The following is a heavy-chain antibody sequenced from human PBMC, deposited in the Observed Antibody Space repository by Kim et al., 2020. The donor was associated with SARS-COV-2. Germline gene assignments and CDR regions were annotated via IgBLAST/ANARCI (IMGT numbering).Heavy chain of an antibody. D-gene: IGHD3-22*01. V-gene: IGHV3-21*01. CDR3: ARDPHEAPPHYYYDSSAEPAAWFDP. CDR1: GFTFSSYS. CDR2: ISSSSSYI. Sequence: GGSLRLSCAASGFTFSSYSMNWVRQAPGKGLEWVSSISSSSSYIYYADSVKGRFTISRDNAKNSLYLQMNSLRAEDTAVYYCARDPHEAPPHYYYDSSAEPAAWFDPWGQGTLVTVSS. J-gene: IGHJ5*02.